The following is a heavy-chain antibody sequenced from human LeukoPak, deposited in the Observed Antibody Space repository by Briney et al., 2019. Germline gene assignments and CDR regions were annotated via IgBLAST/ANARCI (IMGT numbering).Heavy chain of an antibody. V-gene: IGHV4-59*11. CDR1: GGSISSHC. CDR3: ARWALYDSSSYSRRFDY. J-gene: IGHJ4*02. CDR2: IYYNGST. D-gene: IGHD3-22*01. Sequence: SETLSLTCTVSGGSISSHCWGWIRPPLGKGWEYMGYIYYNGSTNYNPSLESQVTISVDTSNNQFSLRLSSVTAADTAVYYCARWALYDSSSYSRRFDYWGQGTLVAVSS.